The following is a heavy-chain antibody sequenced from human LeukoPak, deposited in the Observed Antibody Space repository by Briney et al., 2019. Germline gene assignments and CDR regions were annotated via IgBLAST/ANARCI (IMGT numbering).Heavy chain of an antibody. J-gene: IGHJ4*02. CDR2: IRYDGSNK. D-gene: IGHD3-10*01. CDR1: GFTFSSYG. CDR3: AKDLSPAMVRGVFDY. V-gene: IGHV3-30*02. Sequence: GGSLRLSYAASGFTFSSYGMHWVRQAPGKGLEWVAFIRYDGSNKYYADSVKGRFTISRDNSKNTLYLQMNSLRAEDTAVYYCAKDLSPAMVRGVFDYWGQGTLVTVSS.